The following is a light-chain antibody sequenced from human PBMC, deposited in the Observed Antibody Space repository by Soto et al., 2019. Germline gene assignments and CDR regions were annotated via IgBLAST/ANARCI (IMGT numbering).Light chain of an antibody. V-gene: IGKV1-9*01. CDR2: LAS. CDR3: QYLNSFPLT. CDR1: QGIRNY. Sequence: IQLTQSPSSLSASVGDRVTITCRASQGIRNYLAWYQQKPGKAPNLLIYLASTLQGGVPSRFSGSGSGTAFSLTISSLQPEDVATYYCQYLNSFPLTFGGGTKVELK. J-gene: IGKJ4*01.